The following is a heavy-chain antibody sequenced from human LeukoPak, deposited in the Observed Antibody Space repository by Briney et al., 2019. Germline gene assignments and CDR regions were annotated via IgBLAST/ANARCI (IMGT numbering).Heavy chain of an antibody. CDR1: GFTFSSYG. CDR3: AKDRSNSWTFDY. J-gene: IGHJ4*02. CDR2: IASDGSDR. Sequence: PGGPLRLSCTASGFTFSSYGMHWVRQAPGKGLEWVANIASDGSDRHYADSVKGRFTISRDNSKNTVYLQMNSLRGEDTAVYYCAKDRSNSWTFDYWGQGTLVTVSS. D-gene: IGHD6-13*01. V-gene: IGHV3-30*18.